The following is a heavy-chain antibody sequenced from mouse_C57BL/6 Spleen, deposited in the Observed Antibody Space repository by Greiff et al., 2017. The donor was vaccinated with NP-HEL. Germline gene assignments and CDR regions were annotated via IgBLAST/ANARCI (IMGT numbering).Heavy chain of an antibody. J-gene: IGHJ1*03. V-gene: IGHV1-64*01. CDR2: IHPNSGST. D-gene: IGHD2-1*01. CDR1: GYTFTSYW. Sequence: QVQLKQPGAELVKPGASVKLSCKASGYTFTSYWMHWVKQRPGQGLEWIGMIHPNSGSTNYNEKFKSKATLTVDKSSSTAYMQLSSLTSEDSAVYYCANGNRYWYFDVWGTGTTVTVSS. CDR3: ANGNRYWYFDV.